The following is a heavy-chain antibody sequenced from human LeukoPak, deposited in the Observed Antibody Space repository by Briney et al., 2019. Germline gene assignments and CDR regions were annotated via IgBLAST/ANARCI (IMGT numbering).Heavy chain of an antibody. Sequence: ASVKVSFKASGYTFTGYYIHWVRQAPGQGLEGMGWIYPYSGDTNYAQNFQGRVTMTRDTSISTAYMELSSLKSDDTAVYYCARDRNSGSSLDIWGQGTMLTVSS. CDR2: IYPYSGDT. J-gene: IGHJ3*02. D-gene: IGHD6-6*01. CDR3: ARDRNSGSSLDI. CDR1: GYTFTGYY. V-gene: IGHV1-2*02.